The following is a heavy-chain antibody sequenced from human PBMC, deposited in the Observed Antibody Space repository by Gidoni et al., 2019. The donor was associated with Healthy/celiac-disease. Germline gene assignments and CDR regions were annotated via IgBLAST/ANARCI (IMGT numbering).Heavy chain of an antibody. CDR2: LSGSGVST. V-gene: IGHV3-23*01. Sequence: EVQLLESGGGLVQPGGSLRLYCAASGFTFSSYAMSWVRQAPGRGLEWVSALSGSGVSTYYADSVKGRFTISRDNSKNTLYLQMNSLRAEDTAVYYCAKPPYGDYEDDAFDIWGQGTMVTVSS. J-gene: IGHJ3*02. CDR1: GFTFSSYA. D-gene: IGHD4-17*01. CDR3: AKPPYGDYEDDAFDI.